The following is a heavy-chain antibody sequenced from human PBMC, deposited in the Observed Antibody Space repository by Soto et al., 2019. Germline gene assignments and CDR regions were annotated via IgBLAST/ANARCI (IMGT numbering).Heavy chain of an antibody. CDR1: GFTVSTNY. V-gene: IGHV3-53*01. CDR3: ARSQRGDRYGPHAVDY. J-gene: IGHJ4*02. Sequence: EVQLVASGGGLIQPGGSLRLSCAASGFTVSTNYMTWVRQAPGKGLEWVSVIYSGGSTYYADSVKGRFTISRDNSKNRLYLQMNSLRAEDTAVYYCARSQRGDRYGPHAVDYWGQGTLVTVSS. CDR2: IYSGGST. D-gene: IGHD5-18*01.